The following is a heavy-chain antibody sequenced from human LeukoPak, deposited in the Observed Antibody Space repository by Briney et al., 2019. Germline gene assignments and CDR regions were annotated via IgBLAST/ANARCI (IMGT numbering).Heavy chain of an antibody. CDR1: GFTFNNYA. D-gene: IGHD5-12*01. CDR3: AKDSASKWRTYFDY. Sequence: GGALRLSCEASGFTFNNYAMTWVRQAPGKGLEWVSTFSSNGSNTYYADSVKGRFTISRDDSKNTLFLQMNSLRAEDTALYYCAKDSASKWRTYFDYWGQGALVTVS. V-gene: IGHV3-23*01. J-gene: IGHJ4*02. CDR2: FSSNGSNT.